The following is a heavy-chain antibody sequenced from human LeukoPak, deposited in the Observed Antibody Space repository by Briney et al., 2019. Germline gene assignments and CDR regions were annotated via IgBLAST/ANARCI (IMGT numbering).Heavy chain of an antibody. CDR3: ARDSPYYDILTGYYIGYYSYGMDV. Sequence: GGSLRLSCAASGFTFSSYSMNWVRQAPGKGLEWVSSISSSSSYIYYADSVKGRFTISRDNAKNSLYLQMSSLRAEDTAVYYCARDSPYYDILTGYYIGYYSYGMDVWGQGTTVTVSS. J-gene: IGHJ6*02. CDR1: GFTFSSYS. CDR2: ISSSSSYI. D-gene: IGHD3-9*01. V-gene: IGHV3-21*01.